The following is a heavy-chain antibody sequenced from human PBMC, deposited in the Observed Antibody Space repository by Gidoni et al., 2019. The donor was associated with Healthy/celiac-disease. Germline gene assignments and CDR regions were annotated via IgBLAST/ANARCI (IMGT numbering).Heavy chain of an antibody. Sequence: QLQLQESGPGLVKPSETLSLTCTVSGGSISSSSYYWGWIRQPPGKGLEWIGSIYYSGSTYYNPSLKSRVTISVDTSKNQFSLKLSSVTAADTAVYYCAKEGHDSGYDPIDPWGQGTLVTVSS. CDR2: IYYSGST. D-gene: IGHD5-12*01. V-gene: IGHV4-39*02. CDR3: AKEGHDSGYDPIDP. CDR1: GGSISSSSYY. J-gene: IGHJ5*02.